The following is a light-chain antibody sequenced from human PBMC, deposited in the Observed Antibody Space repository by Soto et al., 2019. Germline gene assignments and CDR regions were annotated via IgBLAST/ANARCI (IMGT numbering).Light chain of an antibody. CDR2: EVT. Sequence: QSALTQPPSASGSPGQSVTISCTGTKSDIGVYDFVSWYQHHPGKAPRLIIYEVTDRPSGVSNRFSGSKSGNTASLTISGLQAEDEADYYCSSFTSTSTRLFGSGTKFTVL. J-gene: IGLJ1*01. CDR1: KSDIGVYDF. V-gene: IGLV2-14*01. CDR3: SSFTSTSTRL.